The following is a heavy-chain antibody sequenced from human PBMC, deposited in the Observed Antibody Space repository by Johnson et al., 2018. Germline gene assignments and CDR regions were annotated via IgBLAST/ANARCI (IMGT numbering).Heavy chain of an antibody. CDR1: GFTFSSYA. V-gene: IGHV3-30-3*01. D-gene: IGHD6-13*01. J-gene: IGHJ4*02. CDR3: ARDRAAVSDY. Sequence: VQLLESGGGVVQPWRSLRLSCAASGFTFSSYAMHWVRQAPGKGLEWVAVISYDGSNKYYADSVKGRFTISRDISKNTRYLQMNSLRAEDTAIYYCARDRAAVSDYWGQGTLVTVSS. CDR2: ISYDGSNK.